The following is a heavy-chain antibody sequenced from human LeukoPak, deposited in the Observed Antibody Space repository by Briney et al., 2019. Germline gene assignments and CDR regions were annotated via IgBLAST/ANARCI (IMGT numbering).Heavy chain of an antibody. J-gene: IGHJ4*02. CDR2: IYPGDSDT. V-gene: IGHV5-51*01. CDR3: ARLGQAYSSVGSFDY. CDR1: GYSFTSYW. D-gene: IGHD6-19*01. Sequence: GESLKISCKGSGYSFTSYWIGWVRQMPGKGLEWMGFIYPGDSDTSYRPSLQGQVTISADKSISTAYLQWSSLKASDTAMYYCARLGQAYSSVGSFDYWGQGTLVTVSS.